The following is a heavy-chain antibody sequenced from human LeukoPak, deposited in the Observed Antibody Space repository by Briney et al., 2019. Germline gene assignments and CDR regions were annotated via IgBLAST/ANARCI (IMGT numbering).Heavy chain of an antibody. Sequence: SVKVSCKASGGTFSSYAISWVRQAPGQGLEWMGGIIPIFGTANYAQKFQGRVTITADKSTSTAYMELSSLRSEDTAVYYCARDNSVRDEAWWFNPWGQGTLVTVSS. CDR1: GGTFSSYA. CDR3: ARDNSVRDEAWWFNP. V-gene: IGHV1-69*06. CDR2: IIPIFGTA. J-gene: IGHJ5*02. D-gene: IGHD5-24*01.